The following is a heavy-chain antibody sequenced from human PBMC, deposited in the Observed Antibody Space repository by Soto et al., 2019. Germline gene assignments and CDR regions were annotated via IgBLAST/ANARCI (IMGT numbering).Heavy chain of an antibody. CDR3: AKVGRIAAAGTWFDP. V-gene: IGHV4-59*01. Sequence: TLSLTCTVSSGSISGYFWSWIRQPPGKELELIAYIHYTGGSYYNPSLKSRVTISIDTSKNQFSLKLSSVSDADTAVYYCAKVGRIAAAGTWFDPWGQGTLVTVSS. D-gene: IGHD6-13*01. J-gene: IGHJ5*02. CDR1: SGSISGYF. CDR2: IHYTGGS.